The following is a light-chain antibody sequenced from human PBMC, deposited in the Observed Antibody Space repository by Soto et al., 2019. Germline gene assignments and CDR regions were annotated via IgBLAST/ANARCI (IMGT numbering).Light chain of an antibody. Sequence: QSALTQPPSVSGAPGRRVTISCTGSSSNIGAGYDVHWYQQLPGTAPKLLIYGNSNRPSGVPDRFSGSKSGTSASLAITGLQAEDEADYYCQSYDSSLSVFGTGTKVTVL. CDR2: GNS. J-gene: IGLJ1*01. CDR3: QSYDSSLSV. V-gene: IGLV1-40*01. CDR1: SSNIGAGYD.